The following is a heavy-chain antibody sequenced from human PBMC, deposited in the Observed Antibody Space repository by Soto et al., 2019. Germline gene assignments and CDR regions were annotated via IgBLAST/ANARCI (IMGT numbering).Heavy chain of an antibody. CDR2: ISWNGGNI. CDR1: GVIFANIG. Sequence: EVQLVWSGGGLVQPGRALRLSCAASGVIFANIGMHRVRQAPWKGLECVSGISWNGGNIGYADSVKGRFSIYRDNAKDSLLLQMNSLRPDATAFYYCVKAGVRDLIVEVPVYFDIWGQGTLVTVSS. V-gene: IGHV3-9*01. D-gene: IGHD2-21*01. CDR3: VKAGVRDLIVEVPVYFDI. J-gene: IGHJ4*02.